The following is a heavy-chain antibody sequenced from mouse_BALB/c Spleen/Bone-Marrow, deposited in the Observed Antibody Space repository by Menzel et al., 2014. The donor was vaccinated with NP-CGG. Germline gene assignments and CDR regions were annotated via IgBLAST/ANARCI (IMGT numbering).Heavy chain of an antibody. V-gene: IGHV1-61*01. CDR2: IDPSDSET. J-gene: IGHJ3*01. D-gene: IGHD1-1*01. CDR1: GYTFTSYW. Sequence: VQLQESGAELVRPGASVKLSCKASGYTFTSYWMNWVKQRPGQGLEWIGMIDPSDSETHYNQMFKDKATLTVDKSSSTAYLQLSSLTSEDTAVYYCANYYYGSSYGFAYWGQGTLVTVSA. CDR3: ANYYYGSSYGFAY.